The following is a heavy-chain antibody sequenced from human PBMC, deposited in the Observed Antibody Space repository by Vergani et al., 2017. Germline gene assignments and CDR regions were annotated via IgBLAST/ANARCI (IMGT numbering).Heavy chain of an antibody. J-gene: IGHJ4*02. CDR2: INAGNGNT. CDR1: GYTFTTYA. Sequence: QVQLVPSGAEVKKPGASVKVSCKASGYTFTTYAMHWVRQAPGQRLEWMGWINAGNGNTKYSQKFQGRVTITRDTSASTAYMELSSLRSEDTAVYYCARDGAGTTFHFDYWGQGTLVTVSS. D-gene: IGHD1-7*01. CDR3: ARDGAGTTFHFDY. V-gene: IGHV1-3*01.